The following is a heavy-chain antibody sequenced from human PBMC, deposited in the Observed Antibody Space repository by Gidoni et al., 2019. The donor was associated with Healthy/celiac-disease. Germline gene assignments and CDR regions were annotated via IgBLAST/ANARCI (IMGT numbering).Heavy chain of an antibody. Sequence: QVQLQQWGAGLLKPSETLSLTCAVYGGSFSGYYWRWIRQPPGKGLEWIGEINHSGSTNYNPSLKSRVTISVDTSKNQFSLKLSSVTAADTAVYYCARAALGVLRFLDVRNGVIDYWGQGTLVTVSS. J-gene: IGHJ4*02. D-gene: IGHD3-3*01. CDR3: ARAALGVLRFLDVRNGVIDY. CDR1: GGSFSGYY. V-gene: IGHV4-34*01. CDR2: INHSGST.